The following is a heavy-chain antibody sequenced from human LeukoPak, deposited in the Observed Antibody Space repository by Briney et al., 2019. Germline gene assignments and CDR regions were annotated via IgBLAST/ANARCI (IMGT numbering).Heavy chain of an antibody. J-gene: IGHJ4*02. CDR1: GFTFSDYY. V-gene: IGHV3-11*04. CDR3: ARSPEIVVVPAAPSTFDY. CDR2: ISGSGNII. D-gene: IGHD2-2*01. Sequence: PGGSLRLSCAASGFTFSDYYMSWIRQAPGKGLEWVAYISGSGNIIYYTESLKGRFTISRDNAKNSLFLQMNSLRAEDTAVYYCARSPEIVVVPAAPSTFDYWGQGTLVTVSS.